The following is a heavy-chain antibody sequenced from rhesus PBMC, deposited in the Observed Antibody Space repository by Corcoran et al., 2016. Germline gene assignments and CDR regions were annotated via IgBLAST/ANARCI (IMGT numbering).Heavy chain of an antibody. D-gene: IGHD6-25*01. CDR1: GGSFSSSW. J-gene: IGHJ4*01. V-gene: IGHV4-80*01. CDR3: ASGAAAGYY. Sequence: QLQLQESGPGLVKPSETLSLTCAVSGGSFSSSWWSWIRQPPGKGLEWIGGINGNSASTNYNPSLKSRVTISKDASKNQFCLKLSAVAAADTDVYYCASGAAAGYYWGQGVLVTVSS. CDR2: INGNSAST.